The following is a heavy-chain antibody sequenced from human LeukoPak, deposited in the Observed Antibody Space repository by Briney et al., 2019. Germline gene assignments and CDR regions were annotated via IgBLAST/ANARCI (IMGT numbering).Heavy chain of an antibody. V-gene: IGHV1-18*01. CDR2: ISTYNGNT. Sequence: ASVKVSCKASGYTFTSNGISWVRQAPGQGLEWVGWISTYNGNTNYAQKLQDRVTMTNDTSTSTAYMELRSLRSDDTAGYYCARDCLTSLGVAPVHWGQGTRVTVSS. D-gene: IGHD3-3*01. J-gene: IGHJ4*02. CDR1: GYTFTSNG. CDR3: ARDCLTSLGVAPVH.